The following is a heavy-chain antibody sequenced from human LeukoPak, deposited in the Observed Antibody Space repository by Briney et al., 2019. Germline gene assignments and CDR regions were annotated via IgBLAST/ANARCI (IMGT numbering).Heavy chain of an antibody. V-gene: IGHV3-23*01. CDR1: GFTFSSYA. J-gene: IGHJ4*02. CDR3: AKSPSPNYSSGWHFMDY. D-gene: IGHD6-19*01. Sequence: PGGSLRLSCAASGFTFSSYAMSWVRQAPGKGLEWVSAISGSGGSTYYADSVKGRFTISRDNSKNTLYLQMNSLRAEDTAVYYCAKSPSPNYSSGWHFMDYWGQGTLVTVSS. CDR2: ISGSGGST.